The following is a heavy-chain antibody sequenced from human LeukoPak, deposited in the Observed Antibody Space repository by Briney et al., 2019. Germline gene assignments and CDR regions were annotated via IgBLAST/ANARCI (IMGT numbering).Heavy chain of an antibody. V-gene: IGHV4-39*07. CDR2: IYYSGST. CDR1: GGSISSSSYY. D-gene: IGHD3-22*01. J-gene: IGHJ3*02. Sequence: SETLSLTCTVSGGSISSSSYYWGWIRQPPGKGLEWIGSIYYSGSTYYNPSLKSRVTISVDTSKNQFSLKLTSVTAADTAVYYCARIDYYDSSGYYSSDAFDIWGQGTMVTVSS. CDR3: ARIDYYDSSGYYSSDAFDI.